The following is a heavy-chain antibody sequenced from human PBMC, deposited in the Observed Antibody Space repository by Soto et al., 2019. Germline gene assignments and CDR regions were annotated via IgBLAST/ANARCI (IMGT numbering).Heavy chain of an antibody. V-gene: IGHV3-33*08. CDR1: GFTFSTYG. CDR2: MGNDGITT. J-gene: IGHJ3*02. Sequence: QVQLVESGGGVVQPGRSLRLSCAASGFTFSTYGMHWVRQAPGKGLEWVAVMGNDGITTFYADSVKGRFTISRDNSKNTLFLQMNSRRADDTAVYYCATEFQWELHAFDIWGQGTMVTVSS. CDR3: ATEFQWELHAFDI. D-gene: IGHD1-26*01.